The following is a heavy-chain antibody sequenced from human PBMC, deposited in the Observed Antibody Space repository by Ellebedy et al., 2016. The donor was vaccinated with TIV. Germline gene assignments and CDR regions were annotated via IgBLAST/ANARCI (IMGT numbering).Heavy chain of an antibody. V-gene: IGHV3-7*01. Sequence: GESLKISCAASGFTFGSYWMGWVRQAPGKGLEWVANIYQDGSEKYYVDSVKGRFTISRDNAKNSLYLQMNSLRVEDTAVYYCARRGSYGDYAVQINNWFDRWGQGTLVTVYS. D-gene: IGHD4-17*01. J-gene: IGHJ5*02. CDR1: GFTFGSYW. CDR2: IYQDGSEK. CDR3: ARRGSYGDYAVQINNWFDR.